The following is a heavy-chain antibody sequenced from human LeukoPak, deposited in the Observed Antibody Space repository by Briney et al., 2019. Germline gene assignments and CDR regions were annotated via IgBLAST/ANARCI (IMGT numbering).Heavy chain of an antibody. J-gene: IGHJ6*03. CDR3: ARDKGDPGIAAAGCMDV. CDR1: GFTFSSYS. D-gene: IGHD6-13*01. V-gene: IGHV3-21*01. CDR2: ISSSSSYI. Sequence: GGSLRLSCAASGFTFSSYSMNWVRQAPGEGLEWVSSISSSSSYIYYADSVKGRFTISRDNAKNSLYLQVNSLRAEDTAVYYCARDKGDPGIAAAGCMDVWGKGTTVTVSS.